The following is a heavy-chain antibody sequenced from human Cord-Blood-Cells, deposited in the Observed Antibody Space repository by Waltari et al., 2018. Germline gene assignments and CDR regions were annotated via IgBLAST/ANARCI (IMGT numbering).Heavy chain of an antibody. V-gene: IGHV4-59*11. D-gene: IGHD1-26*01. CDR3: ARDGWVGATENDAVDI. Sequence: QVQLQASGPGLVKPSETLSLTCTVSGGSISSHYWSWIRQPPGKGLEWIGYIYYSGSTNYNPSLKSRVTISVDTSKIQFSLKLSSVTAADTAVYYCARDGWVGATENDAVDIWGQGTMVTVSS. CDR1: GGSISSHY. J-gene: IGHJ3*02. CDR2: IYYSGST.